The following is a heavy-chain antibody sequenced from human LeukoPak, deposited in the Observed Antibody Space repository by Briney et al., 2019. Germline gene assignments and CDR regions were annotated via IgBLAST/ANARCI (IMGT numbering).Heavy chain of an antibody. CDR3: ARFRYYDSSGSYAFDI. V-gene: IGHV1-46*01. Sequence: ASVTVSCKASGGTFSSYAMSWVRQAPGQGLEWMGVINPSGGSTNYAQKFQGRVTMTRDTSTSTVYMELSSLRSEDTAVYYCARFRYYDSSGSYAFDIWGQGTMVTVSS. CDR1: GGTFSSYA. D-gene: IGHD3-22*01. J-gene: IGHJ3*02. CDR2: INPSGGST.